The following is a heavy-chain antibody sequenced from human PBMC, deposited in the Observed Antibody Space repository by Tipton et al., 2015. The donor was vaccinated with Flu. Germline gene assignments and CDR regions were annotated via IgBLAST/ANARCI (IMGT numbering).Heavy chain of an antibody. V-gene: IGHV4-28*03. CDR3: ARAVGGHRSWDWYYFDY. Sequence: TLSLTCAVSGYSISSSNWWGWIRQPPGKGLEWIGYIYYSGSTYYNPSLKSRVTMSVDTSKNQFSLKLSSVTAVDTAVYYCARAVGGHRSWDWYYFDYWGQGTLVTVSS. J-gene: IGHJ4*02. CDR1: GYSISSSNW. CDR2: IYYSGST. D-gene: IGHD3/OR15-3a*01.